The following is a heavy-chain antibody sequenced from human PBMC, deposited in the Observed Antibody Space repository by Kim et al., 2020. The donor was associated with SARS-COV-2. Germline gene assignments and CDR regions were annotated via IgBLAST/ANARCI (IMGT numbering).Heavy chain of an antibody. V-gene: IGHV5-51*01. CDR3: ASYDILTGYYLANDAFDI. J-gene: IGHJ3*02. CDR2: ICPGDSDT. Sequence: GESLKISCKGSGYSFTSYWIGWVRQMPGKGLEWMGIICPGDSDTRYSPSFQGQVTISADKSISTAYLQWSSLKASDTAMYYCASYDILTGYYLANDAFDIWGQGTMVTVSS. CDR1: GYSFTSYW. D-gene: IGHD3-9*01.